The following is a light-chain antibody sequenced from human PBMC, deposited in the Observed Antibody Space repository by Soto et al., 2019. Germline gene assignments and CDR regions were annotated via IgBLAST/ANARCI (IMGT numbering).Light chain of an antibody. CDR1: QSVSSNY. CDR3: QQYFTSPLT. Sequence: EVVLTQSPGTLSLSPGESATLSCRASQSVSSNYLAWYQQKPGQAPRLLIYGVSTRATGIPDRFSGSGSGTDFSPPISRPEPEDFALYYCQQYFTSPLTFGGGTKVEIK. CDR2: GVS. J-gene: IGKJ4*01. V-gene: IGKV3-20*01.